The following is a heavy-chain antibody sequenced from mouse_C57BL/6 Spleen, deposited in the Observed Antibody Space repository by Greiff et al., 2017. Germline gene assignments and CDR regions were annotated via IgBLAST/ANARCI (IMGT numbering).Heavy chain of an antibody. V-gene: IGHV1-26*01. D-gene: IGHD1-1*01. CDR3: ARWDYGSGAMDY. CDR1: GYTFTDYY. J-gene: IGHJ4*01. Sequence: EVKLQQSGPELVKPGASVKISCKASGYTFTDYYMNWVKQSHGKSLEWIGDINPNNGGTSYNQKFKGKATLTVDKSSSTAYMELRSLTSEDSAVYYCARWDYGSGAMDYWGQGTSVTVSS. CDR2: INPNNGGT.